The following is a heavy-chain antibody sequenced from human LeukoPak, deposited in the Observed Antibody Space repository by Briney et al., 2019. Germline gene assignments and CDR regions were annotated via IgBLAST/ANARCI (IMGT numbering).Heavy chain of an antibody. CDR1: GFTFSSYV. J-gene: IGHJ4*02. D-gene: IGHD1-26*01. CDR2: IPYDGSNK. V-gene: IGHV3-30-3*01. CDR3: AREIVGAFDY. Sequence: GGSLRLSCAVSGFTFSSYVFHWVRQAPGKGLEWVAVIPYDGSNKYYVDSVKGRFTISRDNSKNTLYLQMNSLRVEDTAVYYCAREIVGAFDYWGQGTLVTVAS.